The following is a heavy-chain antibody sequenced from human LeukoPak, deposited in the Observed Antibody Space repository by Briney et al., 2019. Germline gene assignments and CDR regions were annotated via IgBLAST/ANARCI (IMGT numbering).Heavy chain of an antibody. CDR3: ARVAVLRYFDWHQFDY. J-gene: IGHJ4*02. V-gene: IGHV1-2*02. CDR2: INPNSGGT. CDR1: GYTFTGYY. D-gene: IGHD3-9*01. Sequence: ASVKVSCKASGYTFTGYYMHWVRQAPGQGLEWMGWINPNSGGTNYAQKFQGRVTMTRDTSISTAYMELSRLRSDDTAVYYCARVAVLRYFDWHQFDYWGQGTLVTVSS.